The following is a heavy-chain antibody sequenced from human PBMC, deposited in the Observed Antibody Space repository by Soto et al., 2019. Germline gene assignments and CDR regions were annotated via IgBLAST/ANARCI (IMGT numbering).Heavy chain of an antibody. CDR1: GYTFTSYG. CDR2: ISPYNGKT. V-gene: IGHV1-18*01. Sequence: QVQLVQSGAEVKKPGASVKVSCKTSGYTFTSYGISWVRQAPGQGLEWMGWISPYNGKTNYAQKVQSRVTMTTDTSTSTAYLELRSLRSDDTAVYYCARDYSSGWSTNFWGKGENWFDPWGQGTLVTVSS. D-gene: IGHD6-19*01. J-gene: IGHJ5*02. CDR3: ARDYSSGWSTNFWGKGENWFDP.